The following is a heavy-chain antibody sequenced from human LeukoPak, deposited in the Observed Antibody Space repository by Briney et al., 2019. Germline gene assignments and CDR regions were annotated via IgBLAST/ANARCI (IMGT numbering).Heavy chain of an antibody. Sequence: GGSLSLSCAASGFTFSSYSMNWVRQAPGKGLEWVSSISSSSSYIYYADSVKGRFTISRDNAKNSLYLQMNSLRAEDTAVYYCAREDAGGDIDYWGQGTLVTVSS. D-gene: IGHD3-16*01. CDR1: GFTFSSYS. CDR2: ISSSSSYI. CDR3: AREDAGGDIDY. J-gene: IGHJ4*02. V-gene: IGHV3-21*01.